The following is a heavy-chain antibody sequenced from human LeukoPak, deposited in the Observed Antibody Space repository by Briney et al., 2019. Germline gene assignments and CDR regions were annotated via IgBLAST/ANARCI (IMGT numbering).Heavy chain of an antibody. J-gene: IGHJ4*02. CDR3: ARDRRVTMVRGALDY. V-gene: IGHV3-33*01. D-gene: IGHD3-10*01. Sequence: GGSLRLSCAASGFTFSSYGMHWVRQAPGKGLEWVAVIWYDGSNKYYADSVKGRFTISRDNSKNTLYLQMNSLRAEDTAVYYCARDRRVTMVRGALDYWGQGTLVTVSS. CDR1: GFTFSSYG. CDR2: IWYDGSNK.